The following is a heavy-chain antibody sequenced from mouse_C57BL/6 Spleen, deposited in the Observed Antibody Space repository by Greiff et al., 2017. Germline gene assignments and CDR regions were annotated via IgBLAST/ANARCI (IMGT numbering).Heavy chain of an antibody. J-gene: IGHJ1*03. CDR1: GFNIKNTY. CDR2: IDPANGNT. V-gene: IGHV14-3*01. Sequence: EVQLQQSVAELVRPGASVKLSCTASGFNIKNTYMHWVKQRTEQGLEWIGRIDPANGNTKYAPKFQGKATITADTSSNTSYLQLSILTSEDTAIYYCALFYCSSYCYWYFDVWGTGTTVTVSA. D-gene: IGHD1-1*01. CDR3: ALFYCSSYCYWYFDV.